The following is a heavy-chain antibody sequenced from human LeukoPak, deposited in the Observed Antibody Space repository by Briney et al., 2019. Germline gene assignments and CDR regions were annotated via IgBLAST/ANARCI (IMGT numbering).Heavy chain of an antibody. CDR1: GGTFSSYA. D-gene: IGHD3-9*01. CDR3: ASSSILRYFDWLFNGMDV. J-gene: IGHJ6*04. Sequence: ASVKVSCKASGGTFSSYAISWVRQAPGQGLEWMGGIIPIFGTANYAQKFQGRVTITADKSTSTAYMELRSLRSEDTAVYYCASSSILRYFDWLFNGMDVWGKGTTVTVSS. V-gene: IGHV1-69*06. CDR2: IIPIFGTA.